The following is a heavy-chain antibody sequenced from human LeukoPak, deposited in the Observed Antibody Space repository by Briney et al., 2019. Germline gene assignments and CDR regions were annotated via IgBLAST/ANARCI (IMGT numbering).Heavy chain of an antibody. CDR2: IIVSGGST. Sequence: PGGSLTLSHAASGFTFSSYAMRSVRHAPGKGREWGSSIIVSGGSTYYADSVKGRFTISRDNSKNALYMQMHSLRAEDTAVYDCAKSLALRYFDWFFMFGFDYWGQGTLVTVSS. CDR3: AKSLALRYFDWFFMFGFDY. D-gene: IGHD3-9*01. CDR1: GFTFSSYA. V-gene: IGHV3-23*01. J-gene: IGHJ4*02.